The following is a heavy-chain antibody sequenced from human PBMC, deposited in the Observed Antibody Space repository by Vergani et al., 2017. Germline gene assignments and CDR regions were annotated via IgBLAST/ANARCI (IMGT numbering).Heavy chain of an antibody. V-gene: IGHV3-23*01. CDR1: GFTFSSYA. D-gene: IGHD5-18*01. Sequence: EVQLLESGGGLVQPGGSLRLSCAASGFTFSSYAMSWVRQAPGKGLEWVSAISGDGGSPYYADSVKGRFTISRDNSENTLYLQMNSLRADDTAVYYCAKRGYIYGYYYYGMDVWGQGTTVTVSS. CDR2: ISGDGGSP. CDR3: AKRGYIYGYYYYGMDV. J-gene: IGHJ6*02.